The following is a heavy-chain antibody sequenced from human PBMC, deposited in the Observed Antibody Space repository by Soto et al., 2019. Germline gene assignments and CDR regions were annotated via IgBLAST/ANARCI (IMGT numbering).Heavy chain of an antibody. V-gene: IGHV3-23*01. D-gene: IGHD2-15*01. CDR3: AKDDCSICNGPAYNFDMDV. CDR2: VTRGGSA. CDR1: GFTFSNYA. Sequence: HPGGSLRLSCAASGFTFSNYAMTWFRQAPGKGLEWVSGVTRGGSAYYADSVKGRFTISRDNSKNTVFLQMNSLRAEDTAIYYCAKDDCSICNGPAYNFDMDVWGQGTTVTVSS. J-gene: IGHJ6*02.